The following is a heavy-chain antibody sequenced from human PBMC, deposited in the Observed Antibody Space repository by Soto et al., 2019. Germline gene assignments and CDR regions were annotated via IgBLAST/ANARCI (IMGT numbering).Heavy chain of an antibody. Sequence: GGSLRLSCAASGFTFSSYWINWVRQAPGKGLEWVANIKGDGSEKSYVDSVKGRFTISRDNAKNSLYLQMSSLRAEDTAVYHSVRGQNWAFESWGQGTLVTVSS. D-gene: IGHD7-27*01. V-gene: IGHV3-7*01. CDR1: GFTFSSYW. J-gene: IGHJ4*02. CDR3: VRGQNWAFES. CDR2: IKGDGSEK.